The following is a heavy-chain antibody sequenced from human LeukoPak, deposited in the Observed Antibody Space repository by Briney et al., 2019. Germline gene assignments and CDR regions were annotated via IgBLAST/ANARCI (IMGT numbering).Heavy chain of an antibody. CDR2: IYYSGST. J-gene: IGHJ5*02. CDR1: GGSISSGGYY. V-gene: IGHV4-31*03. CDR3: ARVTLVVAATQDWFDP. D-gene: IGHD2-15*01. Sequence: SETLSLTCTVSGGSISSGGYYWSWIRQHPGKGLEWIGYIYYSGSTYYNPSLKSRVTISVDTSKNQFSLKLSSVTAADTAVYYCARVTLVVAATQDWFDPWGQGTLVTVSS.